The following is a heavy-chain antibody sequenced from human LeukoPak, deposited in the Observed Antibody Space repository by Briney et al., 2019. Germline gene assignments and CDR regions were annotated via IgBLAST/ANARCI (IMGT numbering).Heavy chain of an antibody. J-gene: IGHJ6*03. CDR1: GFTFSSYS. CDR3: ARVSSSSGHYYYMDV. Sequence: GGFLRLSCAASGFTFSSYSMNWVRQAPGKGLEWVSSISSSSSYIYYADSVKGRFTISRDNAKNSLYLQMNSLRAEDTAVYYCARVSSSSGHYYYMDVWGKGTTVTVSS. D-gene: IGHD6-6*01. CDR2: ISSSSSYI. V-gene: IGHV3-21*01.